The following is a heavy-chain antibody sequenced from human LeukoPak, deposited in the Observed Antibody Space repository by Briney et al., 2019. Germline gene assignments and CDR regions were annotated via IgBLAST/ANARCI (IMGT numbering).Heavy chain of an antibody. J-gene: IGHJ2*01. V-gene: IGHV3-53*01. Sequence: GGSLRLSCAASGLIVSNNYMNWVRLAPGKGLEWVSIIYSGGSAHYADSVKGRFTVSRDNSKNTLYLQMNSLRAEDTAVYYCARDQEGRSCSGGTCYLGWSFDLWGRGTLVTVSS. CDR1: GLIVSNNY. CDR2: IYSGGSA. D-gene: IGHD2-15*01. CDR3: ARDQEGRSCSGGTCYLGWSFDL.